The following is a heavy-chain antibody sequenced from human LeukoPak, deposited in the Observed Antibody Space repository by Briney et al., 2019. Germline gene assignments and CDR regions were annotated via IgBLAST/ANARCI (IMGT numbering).Heavy chain of an antibody. D-gene: IGHD3-9*01. CDR2: INPSVGST. CDR3: AREGVYYDILTGYYTAVWFDP. Sequence: ASVKVSCKASGYTFTSYYMHWVRQAPGQGLEWMGIINPSVGSTSYAQKFQGRVTMTRDTSTSTVYMELSSLRSEDTAVYYCAREGVYYDILTGYYTAVWFDPWGQGTLVTVSS. CDR1: GYTFTSYY. V-gene: IGHV1-46*01. J-gene: IGHJ5*02.